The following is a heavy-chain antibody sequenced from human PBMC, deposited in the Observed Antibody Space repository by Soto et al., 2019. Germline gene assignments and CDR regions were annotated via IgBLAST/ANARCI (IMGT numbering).Heavy chain of an antibody. CDR3: ASLGNTVSAVDS. D-gene: IGHD4-4*01. CDR2: MHPSGRT. Sequence: PAETLALSCALSDRSISCSKWWSWFRQPSGRGLAWIGEMHPSGRTNYNPSLKSRVTISVDKSKNQLSLKLSSVTAADTAVYDCASLGNTVSAVDSWGPGILGTVSA. J-gene: IGHJ4*02. CDR1: DRSISCSKW. V-gene: IGHV4-4*02.